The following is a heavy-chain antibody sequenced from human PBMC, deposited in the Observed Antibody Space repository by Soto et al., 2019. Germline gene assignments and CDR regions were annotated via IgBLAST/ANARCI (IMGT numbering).Heavy chain of an antibody. CDR3: VREGGVPAAIGHYYYGMDV. Sequence: PGGSLRLSCAASGFTFDKFDMHWVRQAPGKGLQWVAVTSFDGNRKYYAASVKGRFTISRDNSNNTLHLQVNNLRDDDSAVYYCVREGGVPAAIGHYYYGMDVWGQGTAVTVSS. J-gene: IGHJ6*02. V-gene: IGHV3-30-3*01. CDR1: GFTFDKFD. CDR2: TSFDGNRK. D-gene: IGHD2-2*02.